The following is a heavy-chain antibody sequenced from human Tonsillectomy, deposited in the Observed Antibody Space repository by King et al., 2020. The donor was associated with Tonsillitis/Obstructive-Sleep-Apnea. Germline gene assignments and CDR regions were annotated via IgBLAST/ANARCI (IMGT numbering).Heavy chain of an antibody. V-gene: IGHV5-51*01. Sequence: QLVQSGAEAKKPGESLKISCKGSGYSFTSYWIGWVCQMPGKGLEWMGIIYPGDSDTRYSPSFQGQVTISADKSISTAHLEWSSLKASDTATYYCARQSRGADIHYFDYWGQGTLVTVSS. CDR1: GYSFTSYW. J-gene: IGHJ4*02. CDR3: ARQSRGADIHYFDY. D-gene: IGHD2-15*01. CDR2: IYPGDSDT.